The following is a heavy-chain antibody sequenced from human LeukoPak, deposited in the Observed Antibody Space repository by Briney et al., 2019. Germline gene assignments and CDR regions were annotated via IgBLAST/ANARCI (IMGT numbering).Heavy chain of an antibody. D-gene: IGHD4-23*01. J-gene: IGHJ5*02. CDR3: ARGWGTTVAP. V-gene: IGHV4-39*07. CDR2: IYYSGST. Sequence: PSETLSLTCTVSGGSISSSSYYWGWIRQPPGKGLEWIGSIYYSGSTYYNPSLKSRVTISVDTSKNQFSLKLSSVTAADTAVYYCARGWGTTVAPWGQGTLVTVSS. CDR1: GGSISSSSYY.